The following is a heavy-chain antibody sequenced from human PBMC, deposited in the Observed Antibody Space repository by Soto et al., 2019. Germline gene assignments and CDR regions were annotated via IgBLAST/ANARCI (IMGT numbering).Heavy chain of an antibody. Sequence: PAETLSLTCTVSDDFISSYYWNWIRQPSGKGLEWIVRVSTNGATNYNPSLESRVTMSVDTSKNQFSLKLTSVTAADTAVYFCARADYEILTGSYAMDVWGQGTTVTVSS. CDR2: VSTNGAT. J-gene: IGHJ6*02. D-gene: IGHD3-9*01. V-gene: IGHV4-4*07. CDR3: ARADYEILTGSYAMDV. CDR1: DDFISSYY.